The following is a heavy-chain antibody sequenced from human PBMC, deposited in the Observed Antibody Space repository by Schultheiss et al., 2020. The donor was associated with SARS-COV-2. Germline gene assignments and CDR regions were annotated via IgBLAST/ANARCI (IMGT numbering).Heavy chain of an antibody. D-gene: IGHD1-7*01. Sequence: GESLKISCAASGFTFSSYGMHWVRQAPGKGLEWVSVIYGGGNTYYADSVKGRFTISRDNSKNTLYLQMSSLRAEDTALYFCAKDRAPYYSWNYMQQWGQGAQVTVSS. V-gene: IGHV3-NL1*01. CDR1: GFTFSSYG. CDR2: IYGGGNT. CDR3: AKDRAPYYSWNYMQQ. J-gene: IGHJ1*01.